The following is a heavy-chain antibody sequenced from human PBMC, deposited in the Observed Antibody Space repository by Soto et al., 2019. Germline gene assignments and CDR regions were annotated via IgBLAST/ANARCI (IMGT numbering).Heavy chain of an antibody. J-gene: IGHJ4*02. V-gene: IGHV4-34*01. CDR3: ARRGPIVLMVYAISGPGRFDY. CDR2: INHSGST. Sequence: SETLSLTCAVYGGSFSGYYWSWIRQPPGKGLEWIGEINHSGSTNYNPSLKSRVTISVDTSKNQFSLKLSSVTAADTAVYYCARRGPIVLMVYAISGPGRFDYWGQGTLVTVSS. D-gene: IGHD2-8*01. CDR1: GGSFSGYY.